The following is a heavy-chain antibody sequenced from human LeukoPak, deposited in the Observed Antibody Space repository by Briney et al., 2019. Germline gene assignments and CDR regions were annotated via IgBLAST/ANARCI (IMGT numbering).Heavy chain of an antibody. V-gene: IGHV4-39*02. CDR2: IYYGGST. Sequence: PSETLSLTCTVSGGSISSSSYYWGWIRQPPGKGLEWIGTIYYGGSTYYNPSLKSRVTIFVDMSKNHLSLKLSSVTAADTAVYYCARLGSTTVTPIDYWGQGTLVTVSS. CDR3: ARLGSTTVTPIDY. J-gene: IGHJ4*02. D-gene: IGHD4-17*01. CDR1: GGSISSSSYY.